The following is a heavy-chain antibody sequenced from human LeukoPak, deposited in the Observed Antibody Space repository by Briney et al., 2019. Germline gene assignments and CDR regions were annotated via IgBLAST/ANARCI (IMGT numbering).Heavy chain of an antibody. V-gene: IGHV1-69*05. CDR3: ARDGYWDRRSMDV. CDR1: GGTFSSYA. D-gene: IGHD6-25*01. J-gene: IGHJ6*03. Sequence: GASVKVSCKASGGTFSSYAISWVRQAPGQGLEWMGGIIPIFGTATYAQKFQGRVTITTDESTSTAYMELSSLRSEDTAVYYCARDGYWDRRSMDVWGKGTTVTVSS. CDR2: IIPIFGTA.